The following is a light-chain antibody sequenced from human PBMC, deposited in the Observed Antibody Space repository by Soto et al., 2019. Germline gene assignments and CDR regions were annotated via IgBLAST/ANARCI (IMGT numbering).Light chain of an antibody. CDR2: KAS. V-gene: IGKV1-5*03. J-gene: IGKJ4*01. Sequence: DFRMTQSPSTLSASVGDRVTITCRASQTISSWLAWYQQKPGKAPKLLIYKASTLKSGVPSRFSGSGSGTDFTLTISGLQPEDVATYYCLQDNNYPLTFGGGTKVDIK. CDR1: QTISSW. CDR3: LQDNNYPLT.